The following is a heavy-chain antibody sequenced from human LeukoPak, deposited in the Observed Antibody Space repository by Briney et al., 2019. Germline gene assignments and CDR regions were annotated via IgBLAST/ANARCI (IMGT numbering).Heavy chain of an antibody. CDR3: TAQLRGPFD. J-gene: IGHJ3*01. Sequence: GGSLRLSCAASGFTFSNAWMSWVRQAPGKGLEWVGRSKSKTDGGTTDYAAPVKGRFTISRDDSKNTLYLQMNSLKTEDTAVYYCTAQLRGPFDWGQGTIVTVSS. V-gene: IGHV3-15*01. D-gene: IGHD4-17*01. CDR1: GFTFSNAW. CDR2: SKSKTDGGTT.